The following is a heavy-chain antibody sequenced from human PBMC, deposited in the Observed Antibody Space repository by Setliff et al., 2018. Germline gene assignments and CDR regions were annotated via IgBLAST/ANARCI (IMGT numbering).Heavy chain of an antibody. D-gene: IGHD2-2*01. CDR3: ARHIWGAKMQLPHDVFDI. Sequence: PSETLSLTCNVSGVSISSYYWSWIRQPPGKGLESIGYIQKSGSTNYNPSLMSRVSISVDTSKNQFSLKLRSVTAADTAVYYCARHIWGAKMQLPHDVFDIWGQGTMVTVSS. CDR2: IQKSGST. CDR1: GVSISSYY. V-gene: IGHV4-59*01. J-gene: IGHJ3*02.